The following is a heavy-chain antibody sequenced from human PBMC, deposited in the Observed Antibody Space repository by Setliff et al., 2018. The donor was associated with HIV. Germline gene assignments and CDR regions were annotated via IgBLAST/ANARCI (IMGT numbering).Heavy chain of an antibody. CDR1: GFTVSSNY. J-gene: IGHJ5*02. V-gene: IGHV3-53*01. CDR3: AKDPGGYIYGNPWFDQ. D-gene: IGHD5-18*01. CDR2: FYTGGST. Sequence: PGGSLRLSCAASGFTVSSNYMTWVRQAPGKGLEWVSVFYTGGSTDYADSVKGRFTISRDNSRNTLNLQMNSLRVEDTAMYYCAKDPGGYIYGNPWFDQWGQGTLVTVSS.